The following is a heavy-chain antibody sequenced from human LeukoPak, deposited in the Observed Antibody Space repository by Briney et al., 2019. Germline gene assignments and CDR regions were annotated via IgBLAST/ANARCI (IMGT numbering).Heavy chain of an antibody. V-gene: IGHV1-8*01. CDR3: ARGITGTTTFDY. D-gene: IGHD1-7*01. CDR1: GYTFTSYD. J-gene: IGHJ4*02. CDR2: MNPNSGNT. Sequence: RASVKVSCKASGYTFTSYDINWVRQATGQGLEWMGWMNPNSGNTGYAQKFQGRVTVTRNTSISTAYMELSSLRSEDTAVYYCARGITGTTTFDYWGQGTLVTVSS.